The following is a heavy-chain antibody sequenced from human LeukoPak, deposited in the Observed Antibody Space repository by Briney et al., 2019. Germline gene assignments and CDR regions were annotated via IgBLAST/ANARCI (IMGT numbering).Heavy chain of an antibody. CDR3: ARGSARYCSSTSCYRGKVEIDP. Sequence: SVKVSCKASGGTFSSYAISWVRQAPGQGLEWMGGIIPIFGTANYAQKFQGRVTITADKSTSTAYMELSRLRSDDTAVYYCARGSARYCSSTSCYRGKVEIDPWGQGTLVTVSS. CDR1: GGTFSSYA. D-gene: IGHD2-2*02. J-gene: IGHJ5*02. CDR2: IIPIFGTA. V-gene: IGHV1-69*06.